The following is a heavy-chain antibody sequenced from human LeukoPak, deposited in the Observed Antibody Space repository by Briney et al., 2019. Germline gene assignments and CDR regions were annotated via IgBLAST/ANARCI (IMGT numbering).Heavy chain of an antibody. CDR3: AAGYCSGGSCYSDDY. CDR1: GYTFTSYY. V-gene: IGHV1-46*01. Sequence: ASVKVSCKASGYTFTSYYMHWVRQAPGQGLEWMGIINPSGGSTSHAQKFQGRVTMTRDTSTSTVYMELSSLRSEDTAVYYCAAGYCSGGSCYSDDYWGQGTLVTVSS. J-gene: IGHJ4*02. CDR2: INPSGGST. D-gene: IGHD2-15*01.